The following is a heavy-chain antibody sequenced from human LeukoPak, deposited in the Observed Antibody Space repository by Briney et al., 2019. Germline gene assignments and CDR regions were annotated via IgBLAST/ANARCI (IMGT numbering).Heavy chain of an antibody. CDR1: GFTFSDYY. CDR2: ISSSGSAI. D-gene: IGHD3-22*01. Sequence: PGGSLRLSCAASGFTFSDYYMSWIRQAPGKGLEWVSYISSSGSAIYYADSVKGRFTISRDNAKNSLYLQMNSLRAEDTAVYYCARTIIDSSGYLDYWGQGTLVTVSS. V-gene: IGHV3-11*01. J-gene: IGHJ4*02. CDR3: ARTIIDSSGYLDY.